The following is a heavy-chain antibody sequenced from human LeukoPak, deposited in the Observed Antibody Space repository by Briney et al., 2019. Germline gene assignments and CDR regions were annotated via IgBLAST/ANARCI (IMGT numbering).Heavy chain of an antibody. CDR2: IYYTGST. CDR1: DGSISGYY. Sequence: SETQSLTCTVSDGSISGYYWSWIRQPPGKGLEWIGYIYYTGSTKYNPSLNSRVTISTDKSNDHFSLKLSSVTAADTAVYYCARRADYGGQDWYFDLWGRGTLVTVSS. CDR3: ARRADYGGQDWYFDL. D-gene: IGHD4-23*01. J-gene: IGHJ2*01. V-gene: IGHV4-59*08.